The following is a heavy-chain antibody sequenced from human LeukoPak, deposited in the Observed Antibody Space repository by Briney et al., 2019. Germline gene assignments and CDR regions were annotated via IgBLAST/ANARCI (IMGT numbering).Heavy chain of an antibody. CDR2: IYISGST. Sequence: SETLSLTCAVSGGSISSSNWWSWVRQPPGKGLEWIGRIYISGSTNYNPSLKSRVTMSVDTSKNQFSLKLSSVTAADTAVYYCARDRGTWNDDGFDYWGQGTLVTVSS. V-gene: IGHV4-4*02. D-gene: IGHD1-1*01. J-gene: IGHJ4*02. CDR3: ARDRGTWNDDGFDY. CDR1: GGSISSSNW.